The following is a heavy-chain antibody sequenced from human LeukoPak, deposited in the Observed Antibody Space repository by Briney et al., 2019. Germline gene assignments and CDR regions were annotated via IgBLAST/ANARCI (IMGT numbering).Heavy chain of an antibody. D-gene: IGHD3-22*01. CDR1: GGSISTYY. CDR3: ARLPDSGYFDY. V-gene: IGHV4-59*01. CDR2: IYDSGNT. J-gene: IGHJ4*02. Sequence: WETLSLTCTVSGGSISTYYWSWIRQPPGKGLEWIGHIYDSGNTNYNPSLKSRVTISVDTSKNQFSLKLSSVTAADTAVYYCARLPDSGYFDYWGQGTLVRVSS.